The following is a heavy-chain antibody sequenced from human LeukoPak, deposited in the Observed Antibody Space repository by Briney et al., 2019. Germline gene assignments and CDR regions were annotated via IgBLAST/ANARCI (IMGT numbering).Heavy chain of an antibody. CDR3: ASGSSSDWYRGSDY. CDR1: GFTFSDSY. V-gene: IGHV3-11*06. D-gene: IGHD6-19*01. J-gene: IGHJ4*02. Sequence: GGSLRLSCTASGFTFSDSYMSWIRQAPGKGLEWVSYISSGSSYTNYADSVKGRFTISRDNAKNSLSLEMNSLRAEDTAVYYCASGSSSDWYRGSDYWGQGTLVTVSS. CDR2: ISSGSSYT.